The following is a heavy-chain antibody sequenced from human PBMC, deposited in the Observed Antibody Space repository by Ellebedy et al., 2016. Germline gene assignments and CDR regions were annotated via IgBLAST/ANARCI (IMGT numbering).Heavy chain of an antibody. J-gene: IGHJ4*02. CDR2: MGNGDSTI. V-gene: IGHV3-11*01. CDR1: GFTFSDYY. Sequence: GESLKISXAASGFTFSDYYMSWIRQAPGKGLEWVSHMGNGDSTISYAGSVRGRFTISRDNAKNSLYLQMDNLRAEDTAIYFCAREGSYDGSGNDFWGQGTLVTVSS. CDR3: AREGSYDGSGNDF. D-gene: IGHD3-16*01.